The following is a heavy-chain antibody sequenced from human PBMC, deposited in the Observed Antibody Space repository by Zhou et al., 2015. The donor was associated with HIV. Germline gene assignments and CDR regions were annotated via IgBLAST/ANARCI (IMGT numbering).Heavy chain of an antibody. CDR1: GFTFSDYY. D-gene: IGHD3-16*02. CDR2: ISNSGNTI. J-gene: IGHJ4*02. V-gene: IGHV3-11*01. CDR3: AKSEIMITFGGVIGKHFDY. Sequence: QVHLVESGGGLVKPGGSLRLSCAASGFTFSDYYMSWIRQAPGKGLEWILYISNSGNTINYAESVKGRFTISRDNSKNTLYLQMHSLRAEDTAIYYCAKSEIMITFGGVIGKHFDYWGQGTLVTVSS.